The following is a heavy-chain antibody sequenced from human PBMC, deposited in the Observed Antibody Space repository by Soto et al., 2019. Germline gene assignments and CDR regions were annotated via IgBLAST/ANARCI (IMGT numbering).Heavy chain of an antibody. CDR3: ARGRHIVVVTATPFDY. CDR1: WFTFSSHS. CDR2: ISYDGSNK. V-gene: IGHV3-30-3*01. J-gene: IGHJ4*02. Sequence: PGGSPRPSFATPWFTFSSHSFHWVPQAPGKGLEWVAVISYDGSNKYYADSVKGRFTISRDNSKNTLYLQMNSLRAEDTAVYYCARGRHIVVVTATPFDYWGQGTLVTVSS. D-gene: IGHD2-21*02.